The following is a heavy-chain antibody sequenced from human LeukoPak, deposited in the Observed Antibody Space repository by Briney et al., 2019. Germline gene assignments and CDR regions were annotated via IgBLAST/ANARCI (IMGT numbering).Heavy chain of an antibody. CDR2: INPSGGST. V-gene: IGHV1-46*01. J-gene: IGHJ4*02. Sequence: ASVKVSCKASGYTFTSYYMHWVRQAPGQGLEWMGIINPSGGSTSYAQKFQGRVTMTRDTSTSTVYMELSSLRSEDTAVYYCARDGWGIVVVPAPFGYFDYWGQGTLVTVSS. CDR3: ARDGWGIVVVPAPFGYFDY. D-gene: IGHD2-2*01. CDR1: GYTFTSYY.